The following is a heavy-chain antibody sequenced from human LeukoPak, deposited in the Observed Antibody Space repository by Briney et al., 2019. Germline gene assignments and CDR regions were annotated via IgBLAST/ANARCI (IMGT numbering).Heavy chain of an antibody. J-gene: IGHJ4*02. D-gene: IGHD6-19*01. Sequence: SETLSLTCTVSGGTISSYYWNWIRQAPGKGLEWIGYIHDSGSTKYKPPLKSRLTISVDTCKNQFSLKLSSVTAADTAVYYYARWYYSGWAFDYWGQGTLVTVSS. CDR1: GGTISSYY. V-gene: IGHV4-59*08. CDR3: ARWYYSGWAFDY. CDR2: IHDSGST.